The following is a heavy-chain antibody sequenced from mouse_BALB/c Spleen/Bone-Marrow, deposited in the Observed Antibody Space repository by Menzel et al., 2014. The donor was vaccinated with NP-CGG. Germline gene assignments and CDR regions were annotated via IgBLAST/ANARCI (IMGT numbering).Heavy chain of an antibody. CDR3: ARDGYGNSD. CDR2: ISSGGSYT. V-gene: IGHV5-9-4*01. Sequence: DVQLQESGGGLVKPGGSLKLSCAASGFTFSTYAMSWVRQSPEKRLEWVAEISSGGSYTYYPDTVTGRLTISRDNAKNTLYLEMSSLRSEDTAMYYCARDGYGNSDWGQGTLVTVSA. J-gene: IGHJ3*01. D-gene: IGHD1-1*01. CDR1: GFTFSTYA.